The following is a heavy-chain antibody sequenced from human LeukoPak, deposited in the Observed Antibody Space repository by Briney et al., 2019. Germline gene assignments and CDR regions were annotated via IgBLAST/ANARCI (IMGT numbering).Heavy chain of an antibody. CDR2: IWYDGSNK. CDR3: AKGRQLVDY. J-gene: IGHJ4*02. D-gene: IGHD6-6*01. Sequence: GGSLRLSCAASGFTFSSYGMHWVRQAPGKGLEWVAVIWYDGSNKYYADSVKGRFTISRGNSKNTLYLQMNSLRAEDTAVYYCAKGRQLVDYWGQGTLVTVSS. CDR1: GFTFSSYG. V-gene: IGHV3-33*06.